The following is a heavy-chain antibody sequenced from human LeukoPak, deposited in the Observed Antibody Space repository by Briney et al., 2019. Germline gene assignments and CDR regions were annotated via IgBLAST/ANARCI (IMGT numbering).Heavy chain of an antibody. V-gene: IGHV3-23*01. J-gene: IGHJ4*02. CDR1: GFTFSTYA. D-gene: IGHD6-13*01. CDR2: FSESSGSA. Sequence: GGSLRLSCAASGFTFSTYAMSWVRQAPGKGLEWISTFSESSGSAHYADSVKGRFTISRDISKNTLYLQMNSLRAEDTAVYYCARDPSRSWWGYFDYWGQGALVTVSS. CDR3: ARDPSRSWWGYFDY.